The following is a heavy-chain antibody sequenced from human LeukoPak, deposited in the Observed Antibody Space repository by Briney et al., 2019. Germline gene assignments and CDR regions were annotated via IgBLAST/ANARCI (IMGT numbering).Heavy chain of an antibody. CDR3: ARGVVLDY. V-gene: IGHV4-34*01. CDR1: GGSFSGYH. CDR2: INHSGST. Sequence: ASETLSLTCAVYGGSFSGYHWSWIRQPPGKGLEWIGEINHSGSTNYNPSLKSRVTISVDTSKNQFSLKLSSVTAADTAVYYCARGVVLDYWGQGTLVTVSS. D-gene: IGHD2-15*01. J-gene: IGHJ4*02.